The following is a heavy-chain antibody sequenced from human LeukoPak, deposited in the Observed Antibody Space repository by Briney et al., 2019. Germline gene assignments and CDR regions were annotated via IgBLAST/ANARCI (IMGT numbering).Heavy chain of an antibody. CDR3: ARVDSSGWFYFDN. Sequence: GSLRLSCAASGFTVSRNYMSWVRQAPGKGLEWVSVIYSGGSTYFADSVKGRFTISRDNSKNTLYLQMNSLRAEDTAVYYCARVDSSGWFYFDNWGQGTLVTVSS. CDR1: GFTVSRNY. D-gene: IGHD6-19*01. CDR2: IYSGGST. J-gene: IGHJ4*02. V-gene: IGHV3-53*01.